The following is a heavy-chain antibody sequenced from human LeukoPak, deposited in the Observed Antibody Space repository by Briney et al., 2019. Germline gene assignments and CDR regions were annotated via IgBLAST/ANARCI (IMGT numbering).Heavy chain of an antibody. CDR3: ARETAYCGGDCYWPDYYYYYYMDV. J-gene: IGHJ6*03. CDR1: GGSISSGSYY. V-gene: IGHV4-61*02. CDR2: IYTSGST. D-gene: IGHD2-21*01. Sequence: PSETLSLTCTVSGGSISSGSYYWSWIRQPAGKGLEWIGRIYTSGSTNYNPSLKSRVTISVDTSKNQFSLKLSSVTAADTAVYYCARETAYCGGDCYWPDYYYYYYMDVWGKGTTVTVSS.